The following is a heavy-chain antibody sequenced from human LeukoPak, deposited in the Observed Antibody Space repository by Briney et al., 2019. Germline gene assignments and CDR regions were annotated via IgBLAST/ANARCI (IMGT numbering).Heavy chain of an antibody. CDR1: RFTFSSYW. D-gene: IGHD6-19*01. CDR3: ARARSSGWLNYPMDV. V-gene: IGHV3-30-3*01. J-gene: IGHJ6*02. CDR2: ISHDGNTK. Sequence: PGGSLRLSCAASRFTFSSYWMGWVRQAPGKGLEWLAVISHDGNTKYYAGSVKGQFTISRDNSKNTLYLQMNSLRPEDTAIYYCARARSSGWLNYPMDVWGQGTTVTVPS.